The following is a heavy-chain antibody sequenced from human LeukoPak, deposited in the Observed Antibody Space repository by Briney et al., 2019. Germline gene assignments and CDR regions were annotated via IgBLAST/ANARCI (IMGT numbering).Heavy chain of an antibody. Sequence: GGSLRLSCAASGFTFSSYAMHWVRQAPGKGLEWVAVISYDGSNKYYADSVKGRFTISRDNSKNTLYLQMNSLRAEDTAVYYCARGTGYLDYWGQGTLVTVSS. D-gene: IGHD1-1*01. J-gene: IGHJ4*02. V-gene: IGHV3-30-3*01. CDR3: ARGTGYLDY. CDR2: ISYDGSNK. CDR1: GFTFSSYA.